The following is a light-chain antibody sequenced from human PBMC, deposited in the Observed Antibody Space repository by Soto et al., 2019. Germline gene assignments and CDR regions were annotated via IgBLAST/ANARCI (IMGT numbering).Light chain of an antibody. Sequence: EIVMTHSPATLSVSPSERATLSFRASQSVSGNLAWYQRKPGQAPRLLIYGASTRATGIPARFSGSGSGTEFTLTISSLQSEDFAVYYCQQYNNWITFGQGTRLEIK. CDR3: QQYNNWIT. J-gene: IGKJ5*01. CDR1: QSVSGN. V-gene: IGKV3-15*01. CDR2: GAS.